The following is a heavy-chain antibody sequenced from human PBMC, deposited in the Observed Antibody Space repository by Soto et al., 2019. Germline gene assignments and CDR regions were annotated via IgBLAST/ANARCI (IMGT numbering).Heavy chain of an antibody. CDR2: IIPIFGTA. J-gene: IGHJ4*02. D-gene: IGHD4-17*01. Sequence: GASVKVSCKASGGTFSSYAISWVRQAPGQGLEWMGGIIPIFGTANYAQKFQGRVTITADESTSTAYMELSSLRSEDTAVYYCARDPYGEDVGYFGYWGQGIQVTVSS. CDR1: GGTFSSYA. V-gene: IGHV1-69*13. CDR3: ARDPYGEDVGYFGY.